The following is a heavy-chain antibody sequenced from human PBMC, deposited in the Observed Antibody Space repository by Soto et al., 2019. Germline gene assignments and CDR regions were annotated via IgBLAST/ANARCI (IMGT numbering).Heavy chain of an antibody. Sequence: QVQLVQSGAEVKKPGASVKVSCKASGYTFTGYYVHWVRQAPGQGLEWMGWINPNSGVTKYAQKFQGRVTMTRDTSINSAYMELSSLRSDDTAVYYCARDRGDSGSYYTFNYWGQGTLVTVSS. V-gene: IGHV1-2*02. D-gene: IGHD3-10*01. J-gene: IGHJ4*02. CDR3: ARDRGDSGSYYTFNY. CDR1: GYTFTGYY. CDR2: INPNSGVT.